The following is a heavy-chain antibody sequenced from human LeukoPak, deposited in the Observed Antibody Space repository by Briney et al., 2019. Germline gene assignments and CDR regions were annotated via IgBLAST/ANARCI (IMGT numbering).Heavy chain of an antibody. CDR3: ARDSGSEPDY. Sequence: ASVRVSCEASGYTFTDHYMHWVRQAPGQGLEWMGWIIPKSGGTNYAQKFRGRVTMTRDTSISTAYMELSGLTSDDTAVYFCARDSGSEPDYWGQGALVTVSS. CDR1: GYTFTDHY. J-gene: IGHJ4*02. CDR2: IIPKSGGT. V-gene: IGHV1-2*02. D-gene: IGHD3-10*01.